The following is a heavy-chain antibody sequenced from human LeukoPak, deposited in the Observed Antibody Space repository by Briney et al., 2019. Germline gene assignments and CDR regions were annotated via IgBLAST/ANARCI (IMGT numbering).Heavy chain of an antibody. CDR3: ARGLDSSRSFDY. CDR1: GGSFSGYY. Sequence: SETLSLTCAVYGGSFSGYYWSWIRQPQGKGLEWIGEINHSGSTDYNPSLKSRVTISVDTSKNQFSLKLSSVTAADTAVYYCARGLDSSRSFDYWGQGTLVTVSS. CDR2: INHSGST. D-gene: IGHD6-13*01. V-gene: IGHV4-34*01. J-gene: IGHJ4*02.